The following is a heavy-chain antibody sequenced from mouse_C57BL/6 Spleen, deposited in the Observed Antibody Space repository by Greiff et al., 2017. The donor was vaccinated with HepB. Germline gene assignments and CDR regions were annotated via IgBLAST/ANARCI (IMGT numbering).Heavy chain of an antibody. D-gene: IGHD2-4*01. CDR1: GYSITSGYY. Sequence: EVQVVESGPGLVKPSQSLSLTCSVTGYSITSGYYWNWIRQFPGNKLEWMGYISYDGSNNYNPSLKNRISITRDTSKNQFFLKLNSVTTEDTATYYCARDYDYDWFAYWGQGTLVTVSA. CDR3: ARDYDYDWFAY. V-gene: IGHV3-6*01. J-gene: IGHJ3*01. CDR2: ISYDGSN.